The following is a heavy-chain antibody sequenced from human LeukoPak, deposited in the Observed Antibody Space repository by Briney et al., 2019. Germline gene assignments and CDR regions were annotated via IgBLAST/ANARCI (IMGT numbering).Heavy chain of an antibody. Sequence: GGSLRLSCAASGFTFSGSAIHRVRQSSGKGLEWVGHIDKKDNFYATTSAASVTGRFTISRDDSKNTAYLQMNSLKTEDTALYYCTRDSGTYNWLDPWGQGTLVTVSP. CDR3: TRDSGTYNWLDP. V-gene: IGHV3-73*01. CDR1: GFTFSGSA. J-gene: IGHJ5*02. CDR2: IDKKDNFYAT. D-gene: IGHD1-26*01.